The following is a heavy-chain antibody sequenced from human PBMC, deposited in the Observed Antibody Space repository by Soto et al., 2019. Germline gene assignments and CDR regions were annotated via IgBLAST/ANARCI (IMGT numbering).Heavy chain of an antibody. V-gene: IGHV3-48*02. CDR1: GFTFSSYS. CDR3: ARGSDAFDI. J-gene: IGHJ3*02. Sequence: EVQLVESGGGLVQPGGSLRLSGAASGFTFSSYSLNWVRQAPGKGLEWVSYISSGRAAIYYPDSGKGRFTISRDNAKNSLYLQMNSLRDEDTAVYCCARGSDAFDIWGQGTMITVSS. CDR2: ISSGRAAI.